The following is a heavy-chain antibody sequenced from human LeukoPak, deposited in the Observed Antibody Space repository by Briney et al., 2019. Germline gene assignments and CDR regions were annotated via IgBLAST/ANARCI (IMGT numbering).Heavy chain of an antibody. CDR2: INHSGST. CDR3: ARVSSSGWYNSDY. D-gene: IGHD6-19*01. CDR1: GGSFSGYY. Sequence: KPSETLSLTCAVYGGSFSGYYWSWIRQPPGKGLEWIGEINHSGSTNYNPSLKSRVTISVDTSKNQFSLKLSSVTAADTAVYYCARVSSSGWYNSDYWGQGTLVTVSS. J-gene: IGHJ4*02. V-gene: IGHV4-34*01.